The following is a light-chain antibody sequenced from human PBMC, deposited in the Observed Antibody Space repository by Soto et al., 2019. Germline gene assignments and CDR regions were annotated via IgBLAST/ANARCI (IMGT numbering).Light chain of an antibody. V-gene: IGLV2-14*01. CDR2: DVS. Sequence: QSALTQPASVSGSPGQSITISCTGTSSDVGGYNFVSWYQQKPGKAPKLMIYDVSNRPSGVSNRFSGSKSVNTASLTISGLQAEDEDDYYCSSYTSSSVVFGGGTQRTVL. J-gene: IGLJ2*01. CDR3: SSYTSSSVV. CDR1: SSDVGGYNF.